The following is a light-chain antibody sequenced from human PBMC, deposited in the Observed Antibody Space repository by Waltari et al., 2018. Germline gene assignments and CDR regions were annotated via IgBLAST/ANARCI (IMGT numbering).Light chain of an antibody. Sequence: QSVLTQPPSVSEAPRQRVTISCSGSSSNIGNNAVHCYQQLPGKAPRLLIYDDSLLPSGVSDRFSGSKSGTSASRAISGLQSEDEALYYCATWDDSLNGGVFGGGTKLTVL. CDR2: DDS. V-gene: IGLV1-36*01. CDR1: SSNIGNNA. CDR3: ATWDDSLNGGV. J-gene: IGLJ3*02.